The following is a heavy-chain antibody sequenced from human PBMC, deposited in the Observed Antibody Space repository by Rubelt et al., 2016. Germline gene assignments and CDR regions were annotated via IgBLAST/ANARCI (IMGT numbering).Heavy chain of an antibody. CDR3: ARGPRYCSGGTCAFWAFDI. V-gene: IGHV4-59*01. CDR1: GGSISSYY. CDR2: IYYSGST. J-gene: IGHJ3*02. Sequence: QVQLQESGPGLVKPSETLSLTCTVSGGSISSYYWSWIRQPPGKGLEWIGYIYYSGSTNYNPSLKSRLTISVDTSKNQFSLRLTSVTAADTAVYYCARGPRYCSGGTCAFWAFDIWGQGTVVTVSS. D-gene: IGHD2-15*01.